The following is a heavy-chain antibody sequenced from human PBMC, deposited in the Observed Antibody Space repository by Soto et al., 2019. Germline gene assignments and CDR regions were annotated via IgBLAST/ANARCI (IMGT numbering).Heavy chain of an antibody. Sequence: QVQLVQSGAEVKKPGASVKVSCKASGYTFTSYGISWVRQAPGQGLECMGWISAYNGNTNYAQKLQGRVTMTTDTSTSTAYMELRSLRADDTAVYYCARDQVPRFAFGGVSAPRGHFQHWGQGTLVTVSS. CDR3: ARDQVPRFAFGGVSAPRGHFQH. CDR1: GYTFTSYG. V-gene: IGHV1-18*01. J-gene: IGHJ1*01. CDR2: ISAYNGNT. D-gene: IGHD3-16*01.